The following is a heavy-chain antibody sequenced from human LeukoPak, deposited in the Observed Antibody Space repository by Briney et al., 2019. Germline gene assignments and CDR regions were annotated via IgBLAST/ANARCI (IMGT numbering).Heavy chain of an antibody. Sequence: PGGSLRLSCAASGFTFSSYSMNWVRQAPGKGLEWVSSVSSSSSYIYYADSVKGRFTISRDNAKNSLYLQMNSLRAEDTAVYYCARVVAAAGDAFDIWGQGTMVTVSS. CDR2: VSSSSSYI. D-gene: IGHD6-13*01. CDR1: GFTFSSYS. J-gene: IGHJ3*02. CDR3: ARVVAAAGDAFDI. V-gene: IGHV3-21*01.